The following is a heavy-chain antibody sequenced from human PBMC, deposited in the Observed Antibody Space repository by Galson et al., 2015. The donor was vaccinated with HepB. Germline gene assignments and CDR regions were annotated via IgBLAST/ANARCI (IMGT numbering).Heavy chain of an antibody. CDR3: AREGPEYPTIDY. CDR1: GFSLSTSGMR. Sequence: PALVKPTQTLTLTCTFSGFSLSTSGMRVSWIRQPPGKALEWLARIDWDDDKFYSTSLKTRLTISKDTSKNQVVLAMTNMDPVDTATYYCAREGPEYPTIDYWGQGTLVTVSS. J-gene: IGHJ4*02. D-gene: IGHD2/OR15-2a*01. V-gene: IGHV2-70*04. CDR2: IDWDDDK.